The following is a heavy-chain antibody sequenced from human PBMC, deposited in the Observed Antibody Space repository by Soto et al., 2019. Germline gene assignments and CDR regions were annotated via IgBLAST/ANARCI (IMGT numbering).Heavy chain of an antibody. CDR3: ARVARVGYGEFLD. Sequence: PSETLSLTCTVSGDSISSHYWNWIRQPPGRGLEWIAYIYYSGNTNYNPSLKSRVTISLDTSKNQLSLKLSSVTAADTAVYYCARVARVGYGEFLDSGQGILVTVSS. D-gene: IGHD3-10*01. J-gene: IGHJ4*02. CDR1: GDSISSHY. CDR2: IYYSGNT. V-gene: IGHV4-59*11.